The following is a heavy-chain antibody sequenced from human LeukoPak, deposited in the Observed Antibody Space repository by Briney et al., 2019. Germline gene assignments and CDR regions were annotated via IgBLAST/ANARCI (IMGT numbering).Heavy chain of an antibody. CDR2: INPNSGGT. Sequence: ASVKVSCKASGYTFTGYYMHWVRQAPGQGLEWMGWINPNSGGTNYAQKFQGRVTMTRDTSISTAYMELSRLRSDDTAVYYCARDATRIYYDYVWGSYRYHPFDYWGQGTLVTVSS. V-gene: IGHV1-2*02. CDR1: GYTFTGYY. D-gene: IGHD3-16*02. J-gene: IGHJ4*02. CDR3: ARDATRIYYDYVWGSYRYHPFDY.